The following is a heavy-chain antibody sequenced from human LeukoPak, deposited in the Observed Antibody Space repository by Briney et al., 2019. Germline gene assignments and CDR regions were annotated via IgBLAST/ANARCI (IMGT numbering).Heavy chain of an antibody. D-gene: IGHD6-13*01. J-gene: IGHJ4*02. CDR3: AKRLAAVGAVDY. CDR2: ISDSSGRA. CDR1: GFTFSSFA. V-gene: IGHV3-23*01. Sequence: GGSLRLSCAASGFTFSSFAMGWVRQAPGKGLEWVSIISDSSGRAYYADSVRGRFTISRDNSKNTLYLQMNSLRAEDTALYYCAKRLAAVGAVDYWGPGTLVTVSS.